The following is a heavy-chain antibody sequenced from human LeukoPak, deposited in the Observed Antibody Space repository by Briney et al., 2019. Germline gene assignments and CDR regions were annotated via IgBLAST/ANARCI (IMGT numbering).Heavy chain of an antibody. V-gene: IGHV6-1*01. D-gene: IGHD6-19*01. CDR3: ARERIAVAGHEYYYYYGMDV. CDR2: TYYRSKWYN. CDR1: GDSVSSNSAA. J-gene: IGHJ6*02. Sequence: SQTLSLTCAISGDSVSSNSAAWNWIRQSPSRGLEWLGRTYYRSKWYNDNAVSVKSRITINPDTSKNQFSLQLNSVTPEDTAVYYCARERIAVAGHEYYYYYGMDVWGQGTTVTVSS.